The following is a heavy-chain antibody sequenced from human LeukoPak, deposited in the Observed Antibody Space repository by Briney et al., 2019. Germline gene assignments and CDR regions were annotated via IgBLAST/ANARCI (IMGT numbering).Heavy chain of an antibody. CDR1: GFTFSNYG. Sequence: PGGALRLSCAASGFTFSNYGMHWVRQTPGKGLEWVAVIWYDGSNKYYADSVQDRFTISRDNSKNILHLQMNSLRAEDTAVYYCARGDCSGGSCCYGMGVWGKGTTVTVSS. CDR3: ARGDCSGGSCCYGMGV. CDR2: IWYDGSNK. D-gene: IGHD2-15*01. V-gene: IGHV3-33*01. J-gene: IGHJ6*04.